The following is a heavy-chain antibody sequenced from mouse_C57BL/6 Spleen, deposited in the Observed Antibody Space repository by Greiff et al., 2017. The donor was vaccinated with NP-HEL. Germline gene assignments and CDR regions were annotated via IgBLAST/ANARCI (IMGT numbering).Heavy chain of an antibody. V-gene: IGHV5-12*01. CDR3: ARTATVVAGYYAMDY. CDR1: GFTFSDYY. CDR2: IRNGGGST. Sequence: EVKVVESGGGLVQPGGSLKLSCAASGFTFSDYYMYWVRQTPEKRLEWVAYIRNGGGSTYYPDTVKGRFTISRDNAKNTLYLQMSRLKSEDTAMYYCARTATVVAGYYAMDYWGQGTSVTVSS. J-gene: IGHJ4*01. D-gene: IGHD1-1*01.